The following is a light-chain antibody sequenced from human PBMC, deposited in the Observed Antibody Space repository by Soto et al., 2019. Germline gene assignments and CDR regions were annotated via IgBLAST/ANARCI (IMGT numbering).Light chain of an antibody. Sequence: EILMTQSPSTLAVSPGERATLSCGASQSVSTNLAWYQQKPGQAPRLLIYGAPTRATGIPARLSGSGSGTEFTLIISGLQPADSATYYCQQYTNTNNPWMFGQGTKVDIK. CDR3: QQYTNTNNPWM. CDR2: GAP. CDR1: QSVSTN. V-gene: IGKV3-15*01. J-gene: IGKJ1*01.